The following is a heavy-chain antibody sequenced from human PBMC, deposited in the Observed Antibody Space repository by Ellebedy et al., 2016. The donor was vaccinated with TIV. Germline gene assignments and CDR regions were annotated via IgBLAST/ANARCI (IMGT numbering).Heavy chain of an antibody. CDR2: IYSSGYT. CDR3: ARGDRRASMVIFDN. V-gene: IGHV4-4*07. Sequence: MPGGSLRLSWTLAGGSISSYYWKWVRQPAGKGLEWNGRIYSSGYTNYNPSLRSRVTLSFDTSKDQFSLKLSSVTAADTAVYYCARGDRRASMVIFDNWGQGTLVTVSS. CDR1: GGSISSYY. J-gene: IGHJ4*02. D-gene: IGHD2/OR15-2a*01.